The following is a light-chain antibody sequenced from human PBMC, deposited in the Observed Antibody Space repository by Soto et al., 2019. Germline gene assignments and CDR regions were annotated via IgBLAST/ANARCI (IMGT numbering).Light chain of an antibody. CDR2: DAS. CDR1: QSVSSY. J-gene: IGKJ5*01. Sequence: EIVLTQSPATLSLSPGERVTLPCRASQSVSSYLAWYQQKPGQAPRLLIYDASNRATGIPARFSGSGSGTDFTLTISSLEPEDFAVYYCQQRSNWPPSITFGQGTRLEIK. CDR3: QQRSNWPPSIT. V-gene: IGKV3-11*01.